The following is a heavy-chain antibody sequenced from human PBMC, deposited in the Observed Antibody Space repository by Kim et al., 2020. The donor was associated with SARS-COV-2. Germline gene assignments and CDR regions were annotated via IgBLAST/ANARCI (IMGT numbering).Heavy chain of an antibody. CDR2: ISSGGSTI. V-gene: IGHV3-48*03. CDR3: AREKWEEKGQYDAFDL. CDR1: GFTFRAYE. D-gene: IGHD1-26*01. Sequence: GGSLRLSCAASGFTFRAYEMNWVRQVPGKGLGWVSYISSGGSTISYADTVKGRFTISRDNTKNSLYLQMNSLRAEDTAVYYCAREKWEEKGQYDAFDLWGQGTMVTVSS. J-gene: IGHJ3*01.